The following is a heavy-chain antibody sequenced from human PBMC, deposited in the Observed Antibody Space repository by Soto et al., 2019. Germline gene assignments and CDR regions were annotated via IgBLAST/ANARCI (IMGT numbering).Heavy chain of an antibody. CDR2: IWYDGSNK. V-gene: IGHV3-33*01. CDR1: GFTFSSYG. J-gene: IGHJ6*02. D-gene: IGHD5-12*01. CDR3: ARDMRDGYKRDGYYYYYYGMDV. Sequence: GGSLRLFCAASGFTFSSYGMHWVRQAPGKGLEWVAVIWYDGSNKYYADSVKGRFTISRDNSKNTLYLQMNSLRAEDTAVYYCARDMRDGYKRDGYYYYYYGMDVWGQGTTVTVSS.